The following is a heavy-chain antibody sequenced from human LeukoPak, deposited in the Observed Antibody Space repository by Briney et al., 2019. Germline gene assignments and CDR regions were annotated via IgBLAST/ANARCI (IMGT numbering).Heavy chain of an antibody. CDR3: ARPQDHGGNVENFDI. CDR2: INPNSGGT. D-gene: IGHD4-23*01. CDR1: GYIFTAYY. Sequence: ASVKVSCKAPGYIFTAYYIHWVRQAPGQGLEWMGWINPNSGGTNYALKFRGRVTMTRDTSISTASMELSRLISDDTAVYYCARPQDHGGNVENFDIWGQGTMVTVSS. J-gene: IGHJ3*02. V-gene: IGHV1-2*02.